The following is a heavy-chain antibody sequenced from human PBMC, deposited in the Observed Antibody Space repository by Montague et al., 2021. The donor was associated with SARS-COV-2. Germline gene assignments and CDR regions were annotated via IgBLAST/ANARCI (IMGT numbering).Heavy chain of an antibody. CDR2: IRLSGGST. Sequence: SLRLSCAASGFTFSTFAMSWVRQAPGKGLEWVSAIRLSGGSTYYADSVKGRFTISRDNSKNTLFLQMNSLRAEDTAVYYCAKGGVVGVADTDLDFWGQGTLVTVSS. CDR3: AKGGVVGVADTDLDF. D-gene: IGHD2-15*01. V-gene: IGHV3-23*01. J-gene: IGHJ4*02. CDR1: GFTFSTFA.